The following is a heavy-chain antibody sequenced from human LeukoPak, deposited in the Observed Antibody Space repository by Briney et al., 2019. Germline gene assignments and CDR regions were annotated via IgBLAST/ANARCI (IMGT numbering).Heavy chain of an antibody. CDR3: ARRDCSGGTCYSAY. CDR1: GFTFSNYW. CDR2: INSDGSST. V-gene: IGHV3-74*03. Sequence: GGSLRLSCAASGFTFSNYWMHWVRQAPGKGLVWVSRINSDGSSTTYADSGKGRFTISRDNAKNTLYLQMNSLRAEDTAVYYCARRDCSGGTCYSAYWGQGTLVTVSS. J-gene: IGHJ4*02. D-gene: IGHD2-15*01.